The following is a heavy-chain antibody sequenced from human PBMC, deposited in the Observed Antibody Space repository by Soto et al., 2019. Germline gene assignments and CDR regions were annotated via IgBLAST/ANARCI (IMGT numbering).Heavy chain of an antibody. CDR2: INPNGGST. CDR1: GYTCTSFY. D-gene: IGHD7-27*01. Sequence: QVQLVQSGAEVKNPGASVKLSCKASGYTCTSFYIHWVRQAPGQGLEWMAIINPNGGSTNYAPNLQGRVTLTRDTSTNTVYIELSSLGSEDTAVYYCARGLTSGDYWGQGTLVTVSS. V-gene: IGHV1-46*01. J-gene: IGHJ4*02. CDR3: ARGLTSGDY.